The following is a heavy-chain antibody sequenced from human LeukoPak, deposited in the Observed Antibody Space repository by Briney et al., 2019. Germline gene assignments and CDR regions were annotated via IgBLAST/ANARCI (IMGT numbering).Heavy chain of an antibody. CDR3: ARMRWYYDFWSGYLDGFDV. CDR1: GDSITSGHY. D-gene: IGHD3-3*01. J-gene: IGHJ3*01. CDR2: IYHSGKT. Sequence: SETLSLTCAVSGDSITSGHYWGWIRQPPGKGLEWIGSIYHSGKTYYNPSLKSGVTIPVDTSKNQFSLKLTSVTAADTAVYYCARMRWYYDFWSGYLDGFDVWGQGTMVTVSS. V-gene: IGHV4-38-2*01.